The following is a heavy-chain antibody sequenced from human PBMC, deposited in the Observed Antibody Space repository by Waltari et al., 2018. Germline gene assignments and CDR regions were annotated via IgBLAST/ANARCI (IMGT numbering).Heavy chain of an antibody. Sequence: QVQLQQWGAGLLKPSETLSLTCAVYGGSFSGYYWSWIRQPPGKGLEWIGEINHSGSTNYNPSLKSRVTISVDTSKNQFSLKLSSVTAADTAVYYCAGGLTFIYYYYMDVWGKGTTVTISS. V-gene: IGHV4-34*01. J-gene: IGHJ6*03. CDR1: GGSFSGYY. D-gene: IGHD3-3*02. CDR3: AGGLTFIYYYYMDV. CDR2: INHSGST.